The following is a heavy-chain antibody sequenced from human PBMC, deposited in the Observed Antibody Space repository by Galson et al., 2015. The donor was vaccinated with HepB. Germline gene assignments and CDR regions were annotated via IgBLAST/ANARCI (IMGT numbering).Heavy chain of an antibody. D-gene: IGHD3-10*01. V-gene: IGHV3-23*01. Sequence: SLRLSCAASGFTFSNSAMNWVRQAPGKGLEWLSVITATGSTTYYADSVKGRFTISRDISKNTLYVQMNSLRAEDTAVYYCAETGDITVPPGTLSWGPKTYLVPHYMGVWGKGTTVIVSS. CDR2: ITATGSTT. CDR1: GFTFSNSA. CDR3: AETGDITVPPGTLSWGPKTYLVPHYMGV. J-gene: IGHJ6*03.